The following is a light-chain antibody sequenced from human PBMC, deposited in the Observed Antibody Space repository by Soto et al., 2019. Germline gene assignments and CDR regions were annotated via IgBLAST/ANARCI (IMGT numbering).Light chain of an antibody. CDR1: QNINKY. V-gene: IGKV1-39*01. CDR3: QQSDTFPYT. J-gene: IGKJ2*01. Sequence: DTQMTQSPTSLSASVGDRVTITCRASQNINKYLNWYQQKPGEAPKVLIYATSSLQSGVPSRFGGSGSGTDFSLTISSLRPEDSASYYCQQSDTFPYTFGQGTKLEIK. CDR2: ATS.